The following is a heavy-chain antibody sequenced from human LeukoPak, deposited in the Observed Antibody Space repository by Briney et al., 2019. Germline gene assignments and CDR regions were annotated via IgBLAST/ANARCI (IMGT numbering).Heavy chain of an antibody. CDR3: AREIGRATAGFDP. D-gene: IGHD2-15*01. V-gene: IGHV1-46*01. J-gene: IGHJ5*02. CDR2: INPSGGST. Sequence: ASVTLSCTTSGYTFTIYYMHWVRQAPGQGLEWMGIINPSGGSTSYAQKFQGRVTMTRDTSTSTVYMELSSLRSEDTAVYYCAREIGRATAGFDPWGQGTLVTVSS. CDR1: GYTFTIYY.